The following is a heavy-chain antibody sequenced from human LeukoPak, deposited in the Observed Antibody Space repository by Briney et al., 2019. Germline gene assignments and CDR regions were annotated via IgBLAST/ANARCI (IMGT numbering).Heavy chain of an antibody. V-gene: IGHV4-34*01. D-gene: IGHD5-12*01. J-gene: IGHJ4*02. CDR2: INHSGST. Sequence: SETLSLTCAVYGGSFSGYYWSWIRQPPGKGLEWIGEINHSGSTNYNPSLKSRVTISVDTSKNQFSLKLSSVTAADTAVYYCARDGYSGNDGLWGQGSLVTVSS. CDR3: ARDGYSGNDGL. CDR1: GGSFSGYY.